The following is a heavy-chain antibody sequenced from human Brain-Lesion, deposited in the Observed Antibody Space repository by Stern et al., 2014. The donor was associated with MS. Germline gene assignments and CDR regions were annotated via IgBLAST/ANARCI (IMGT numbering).Heavy chain of an antibody. V-gene: IGHV4-39*01. Sequence: QLVESGPGLVKPSETLSLTCTVAGGSVSSTSYAWAWIRQPPGKGLEWIGTIYYSGNTYYSPSLKSRLTISRDPSKNQFSLQRRSVTAADTAVYYCAGEEDIRYCSGGSCTGNWFDPWGQGTLVTVSS. CDR2: IYYSGNT. CDR3: AGEEDIRYCSGGSCTGNWFDP. D-gene: IGHD2-15*01. CDR1: GGSVSSTSYA. J-gene: IGHJ5*02.